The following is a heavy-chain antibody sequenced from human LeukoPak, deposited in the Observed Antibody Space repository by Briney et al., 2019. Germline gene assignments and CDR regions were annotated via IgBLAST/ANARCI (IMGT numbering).Heavy chain of an antibody. CDR3: AKTTAGNSSGRNPGWPVDY. CDR2: VSGSGGIT. V-gene: IGHV3-23*01. Sequence: GGSLRLSCAASGFTVNSYAMTWVRQAPGKGLEWVSHVSGSGGITYYADSVKGRFTIFRDNSKNTLYLQMNSLRADDTAVYYCAKTTAGNSSGRNPGWPVDYWGQGALVTVSS. D-gene: IGHD6-19*01. CDR1: GFTVNSYA. J-gene: IGHJ4*02.